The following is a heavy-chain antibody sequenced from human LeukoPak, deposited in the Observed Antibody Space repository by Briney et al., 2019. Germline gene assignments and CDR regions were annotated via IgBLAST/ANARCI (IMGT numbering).Heavy chain of an antibody. V-gene: IGHV1-46*01. J-gene: IGHJ3*02. CDR3: AGELRAFDI. Sequence: GASVKVSRKASGYTFTSYYMHWVRQAPGQGLEWMGIINPSGGGTSYAQKFQGRVTMTRDMSTSTVYMELSSLRSEDTAVYYCAGELRAFDIWGQGTMVTVSS. D-gene: IGHD4-17*01. CDR1: GYTFTSYY. CDR2: INPSGGGT.